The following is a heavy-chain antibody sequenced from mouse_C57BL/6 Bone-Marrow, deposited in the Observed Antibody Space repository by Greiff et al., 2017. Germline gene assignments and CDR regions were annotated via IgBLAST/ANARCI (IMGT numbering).Heavy chain of an antibody. CDR2: IYPGDGDT. CDR3: ARSVYLLRRRGKLMDY. J-gene: IGHJ4*01. V-gene: IGHV1-82*01. CDR1: GYAFSSSW. D-gene: IGHD1-1*01. Sequence: QVQLQQSGPELVKPGASVKISCKASGYAFSSSWMNWVKQRPGKGLEWIGRIYPGDGDTNYNGKFKGKATLTADKSSSTAYMQLSSLTSEDSAVYFCARSVYLLRRRGKLMDYWGQGTSVTVSS.